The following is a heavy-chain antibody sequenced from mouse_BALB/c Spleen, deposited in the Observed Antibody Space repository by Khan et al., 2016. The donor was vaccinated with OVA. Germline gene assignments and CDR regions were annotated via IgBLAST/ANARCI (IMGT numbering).Heavy chain of an antibody. CDR1: GFTFSTYG. CDR3: VRLAYYYDSEGFAY. CDR2: VTTGGSYT. J-gene: IGHJ3*01. Sequence: EVQLVETGGDLVKPGGSLKLSCAASGFTFSTYGMSWVRQTPDKRLEWVATVTTGGSYTYYPDSVKGRFTISRDNAKNTLYLTMSSLKSEDTARFYCVRLAYYYDSEGFAYWGQGTLVTVSA. V-gene: IGHV5-6*01. D-gene: IGHD1-1*01.